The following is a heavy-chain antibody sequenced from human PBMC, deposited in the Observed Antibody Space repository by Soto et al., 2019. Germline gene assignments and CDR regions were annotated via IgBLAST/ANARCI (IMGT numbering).Heavy chain of an antibody. Sequence: QVQLQQWGAGLVKPSETLSLSCAVYGQSFSGHSXXXXXXXXXXGLEXXXXISESGSTYYNPSLKSRVTISTDTSKNQFSLKLSSVTAADTAAYFCARGSGIVALPGELEDVNYDFWGQGTLVNVSS. CDR2: ISESGST. V-gene: IGHV4-34*01. CDR3: ARGSGIVALPGELEDVNYDF. CDR1: GQSFSGHS. D-gene: IGHD1-1*01. J-gene: IGHJ4*02.